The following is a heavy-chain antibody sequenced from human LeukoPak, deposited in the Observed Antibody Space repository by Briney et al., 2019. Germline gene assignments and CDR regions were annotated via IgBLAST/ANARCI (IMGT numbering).Heavy chain of an antibody. J-gene: IGHJ3*02. CDR2: INPGGDNT. CDR1: GYTFTKSY. CDR3: ARIRDGYNDAYDI. V-gene: IGHV1-46*01. D-gene: IGHD5-24*01. Sequence: ASVKVSCKASGYTFTKSYIHWVRQAPGQRLEWMGLINPGGDNTKYAQNFQGRVTMTSDTSARTVYMELSSLSSEDTAIYYCARIRDGYNDAYDIWGQGTVATVPS.